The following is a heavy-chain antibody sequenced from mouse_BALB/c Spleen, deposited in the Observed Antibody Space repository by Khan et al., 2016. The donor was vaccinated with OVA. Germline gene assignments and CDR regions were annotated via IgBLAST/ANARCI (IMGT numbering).Heavy chain of an antibody. D-gene: IGHD2-10*01. V-gene: IGHV2-6-1*01. CDR1: GFSLTNYG. CDR3: ARQPYYHYNIMDF. Sequence: QVQLKQSGPGLAAPSQSLSITCTISGFSLTNYGVHWVRQPPGKGLEWLVVIWSDGSTTYNSALKPRLTITKDNSQSQVFLRVNSLQTDDTAIYFCARQPYYHYNIMDFWGQGTSVTVSS. CDR2: IWSDGST. J-gene: IGHJ4*01.